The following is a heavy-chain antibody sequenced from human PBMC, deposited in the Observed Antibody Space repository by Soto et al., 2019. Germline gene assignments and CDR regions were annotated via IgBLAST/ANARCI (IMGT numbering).Heavy chain of an antibody. CDR1: GYTFTTYS. CDR2: INTANGNT. J-gene: IGHJ4*02. D-gene: IGHD6-19*01. CDR3: ARVPSSHTSGWYYFDY. V-gene: IGHV1-3*04. Sequence: QVQLVQSGAEVKKPGASVKLSCKTSGYTFTTYSMHWVRQAPGQGLEWMGWINTANGNTKYSQKFQGRVSITRDTSASTAHMELRSLRSEDTAVYYCARVPSSHTSGWYYFDYWGQGTLVTVSS.